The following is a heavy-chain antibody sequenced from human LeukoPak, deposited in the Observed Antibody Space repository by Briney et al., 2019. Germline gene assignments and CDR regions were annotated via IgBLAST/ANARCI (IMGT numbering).Heavy chain of an antibody. D-gene: IGHD2-2*01. V-gene: IGHV1-46*01. Sequence: ATVKVSCKASGYTFTSYYIHWVRQAPGQGLEWMGIINPSGGGTNYAQKFQGRVTMTRDTSTSTLYMELSSLRSEDTAVYYCARDGRSTGCQMDYWGQGTLVTVSS. CDR3: ARDGRSTGCQMDY. CDR1: GYTFTSYY. J-gene: IGHJ4*02. CDR2: INPSGGGT.